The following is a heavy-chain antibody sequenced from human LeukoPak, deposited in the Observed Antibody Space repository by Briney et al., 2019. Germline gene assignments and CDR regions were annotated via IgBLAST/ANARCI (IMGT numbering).Heavy chain of an antibody. CDR3: ARVREYNSGWYGGPSHFDY. J-gene: IGHJ4*02. CDR1: GYTFTSYG. V-gene: IGHV1-18*01. D-gene: IGHD6-19*01. Sequence: AAVKVSCMASGYTFTSYGISWVRQAPGQGLEWMGWISAYNGNTNYAQKLQGRVTMTTDTSTSTAYMELRSLRSDDTAVYYCARVREYNSGWYGGPSHFDYWGQGTLVTVSS. CDR2: ISAYNGNT.